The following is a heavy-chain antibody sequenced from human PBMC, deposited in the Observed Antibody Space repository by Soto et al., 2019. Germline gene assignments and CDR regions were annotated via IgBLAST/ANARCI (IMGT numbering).Heavy chain of an antibody. D-gene: IGHD3-22*01. CDR3: VKAVFSGYYYVPFDY. Sequence: GGSLRLSCAASGFTFSSYAMSWVRQAPGKGLEWVSAISGSGGSTYYADSVKGRFTISRDNSKNTLYLQMSSLRTEDTAVYYCVKAVFSGYYYVPFDYWGQGTLVTVSS. V-gene: IGHV3-23*01. CDR2: ISGSGGST. CDR1: GFTFSSYA. J-gene: IGHJ4*02.